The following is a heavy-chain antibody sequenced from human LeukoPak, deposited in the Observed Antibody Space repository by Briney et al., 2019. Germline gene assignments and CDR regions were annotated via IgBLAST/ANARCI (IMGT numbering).Heavy chain of an antibody. Sequence: PGGSLRLSCAASGFTFSSYAMHWVRQAPGKGLEWVAVISYDGSNKYYADSVKGRFTISRDNSKNTLYLQMNSLRAEDTAVYYCARDRWGDGYNLVYWGQGTLVTVSS. CDR2: ISYDGSNK. CDR3: ARDRWGDGYNLVY. J-gene: IGHJ4*02. V-gene: IGHV3-30*04. CDR1: GFTFSSYA. D-gene: IGHD5-24*01.